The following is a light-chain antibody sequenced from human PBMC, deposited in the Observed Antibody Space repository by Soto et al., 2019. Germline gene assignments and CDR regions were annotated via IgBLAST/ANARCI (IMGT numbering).Light chain of an antibody. J-gene: IGKJ5*01. CDR1: RSVSGSY. Sequence: EIVLTQSPGTLSLSPGERVTLSCRASRSVSGSYLAWYQQKPGQAPRVLIYSASLRATGIQDRFSGSGSGTDFSLTIRRLEPEDFAVYYCKQYGSSPITFGQGTRLEIK. CDR2: SAS. CDR3: KQYGSSPIT. V-gene: IGKV3-20*01.